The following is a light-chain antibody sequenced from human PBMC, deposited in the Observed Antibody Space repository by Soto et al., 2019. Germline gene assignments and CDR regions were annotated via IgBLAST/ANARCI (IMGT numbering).Light chain of an antibody. CDR2: EVT. V-gene: IGLV2-8*01. J-gene: IGLJ1*01. CDR1: SSDVGGYNY. CDR3: TSYAGSNNLGV. Sequence: QSALTQPPSASGSPGQSVTISCTGTSSDVGGYNYVSWYQQHPGKAPKVIIYEVTKRPSGVPDRFSSSKSGNTASLTVSGLQAEDEADYYCTSYAGSNNLGVFGTGTKLTVL.